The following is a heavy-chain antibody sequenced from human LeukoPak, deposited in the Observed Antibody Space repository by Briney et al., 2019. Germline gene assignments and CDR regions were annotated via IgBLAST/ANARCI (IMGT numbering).Heavy chain of an antibody. Sequence: ASVKVSCKASGYTFTSYDINWVRQATGQGLEWMGWMNPNSGNTGYAQKFQGRVTMTRNTSISTAYMELSSLRSEDTAVYYCARRRESSGLIFDYWGQGTLVTVSS. V-gene: IGHV1-8*01. CDR1: GYTFTSYD. D-gene: IGHD6-19*01. CDR3: ARRRESSGLIFDY. J-gene: IGHJ4*02. CDR2: MNPNSGNT.